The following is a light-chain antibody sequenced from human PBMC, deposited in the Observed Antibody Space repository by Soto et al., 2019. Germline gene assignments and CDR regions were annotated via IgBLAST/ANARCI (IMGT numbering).Light chain of an antibody. J-gene: IGLJ1*01. CDR1: SSDVGNYNL. Sequence: QSVLTQPASVSGSPGQSITVFCTGTSSDVGNYNLVSWYQHHPGEAPQLIVYEGNKRPSGVPDRIFASKSDTTASLTVSGLQAEDEADYYCSSFAGTNSFVFGTGTKLTVL. CDR3: SSFAGTNSFV. CDR2: EGN. V-gene: IGLV2-14*02.